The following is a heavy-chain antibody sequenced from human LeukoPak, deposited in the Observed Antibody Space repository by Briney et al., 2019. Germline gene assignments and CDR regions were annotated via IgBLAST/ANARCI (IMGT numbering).Heavy chain of an antibody. CDR2: IYYSGST. V-gene: IGHV4-59*01. CDR3: ARGRLFWSGLDY. J-gene: IGHJ4*02. CDR1: GGSISSYY. Sequence: SETLSLTCTVSGGSISSYYWSRIRQPPGKGLEWIGYIYYSGSTNYNPSLKSRVTISVDTSKNQFSLKLSSVTAADTAVYYCARGRLFWSGLDYWGQGTLVTVSS. D-gene: IGHD3-3*01.